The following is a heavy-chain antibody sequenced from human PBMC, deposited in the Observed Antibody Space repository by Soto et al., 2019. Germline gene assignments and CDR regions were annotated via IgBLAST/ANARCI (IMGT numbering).Heavy chain of an antibody. V-gene: IGHV4-4*02. J-gene: IGHJ4*02. Sequence: PSETLSLTCGVSGDSFSSSNWWTWVRQPPGKGLEWIGDILHTGHTDYSPSLGNRVTISIDTSKKEFSLNLTSVTATDTAVYYCARSSRRVGGQWYLDYRGPGALVTVSS. CDR1: GDSFSSSNW. CDR2: ILHTGHT. CDR3: ARSSRRVGGQWYLDY. D-gene: IGHD2-15*01.